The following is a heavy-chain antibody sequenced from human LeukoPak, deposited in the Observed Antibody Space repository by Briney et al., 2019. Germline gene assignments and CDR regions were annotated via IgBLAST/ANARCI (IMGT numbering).Heavy chain of an antibody. D-gene: IGHD1-1*01. J-gene: IGHJ5*02. V-gene: IGHV4-34*01. CDR2: INHSGST. CDR1: GGSFCDFY. Sequence: SETLSLTCAVYGGSFCDFYWSWIRQPPGKGLEWIGEINHSGSTNYNPSLKSRVTISLDTSKNQFSLKLSSVTAADTAVYYCARQTAGFDPWGQGTLVTVSS. CDR3: ARQTAGFDP.